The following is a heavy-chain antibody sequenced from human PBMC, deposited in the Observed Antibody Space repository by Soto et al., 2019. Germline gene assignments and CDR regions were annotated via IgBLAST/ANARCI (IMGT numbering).Heavy chain of an antibody. CDR1: GGYSSDYD. J-gene: IGHJ5*01. CDR3: ARAHSYATGWFGS. D-gene: IGHD4-17*01. V-gene: IGHV4-59*08. Sequence: SETLSLSCSVAGGYSSDYDGNWIRQSPGKGLEWIGYIYSSGSTHYNPSLQNRVTISIDTSKNQVSLKVDSVTAADTSVYYCARAHSYATGWFGSWGQGTLVTVSS. CDR2: IYSSGST.